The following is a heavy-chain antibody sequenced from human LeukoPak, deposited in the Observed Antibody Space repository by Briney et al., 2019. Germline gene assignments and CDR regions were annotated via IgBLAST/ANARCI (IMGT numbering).Heavy chain of an antibody. CDR1: GFTFSSYG. CDR3: AKDLGYAAGIDY. CDR2: IWYDGSNK. V-gene: IGHV3-33*06. Sequence: GRSLRLSCAASGFTFSSYGMHWVRQAPGKGLEWVAVIWYDGSNKYYADSVKGRFTISRDNSKNTLYLQMNSLRAEDTAVYYCAKDLGYAAGIDYWGQGTLVTVSS. D-gene: IGHD6-13*01. J-gene: IGHJ4*02.